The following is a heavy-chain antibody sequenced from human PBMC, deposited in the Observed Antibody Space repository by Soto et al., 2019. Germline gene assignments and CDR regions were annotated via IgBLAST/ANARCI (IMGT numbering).Heavy chain of an antibody. CDR2: IYYSGST. Sequence: QVQLQESGPGLVKPSETLSLTCTVSGGSVSSGSYYWSWIRQPPGKGLEWIGYIYYSGSTNYNPSLEGRGTISVDTSKNQFSLKLSSVTAADTAVYYCARDLIAVAGSRVDYYFDYWGQGTLVTVSS. D-gene: IGHD6-19*01. V-gene: IGHV4-61*01. J-gene: IGHJ4*02. CDR3: ARDLIAVAGSRVDYYFDY. CDR1: GGSVSSGSYY.